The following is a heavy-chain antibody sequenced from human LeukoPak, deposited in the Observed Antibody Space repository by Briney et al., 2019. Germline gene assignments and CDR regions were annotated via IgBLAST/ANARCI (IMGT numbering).Heavy chain of an antibody. Sequence: SQTLSLTCTVSGGSISSGDYYWSWIRQHPGKGLEWIGYIYYSGSTYYNPSLKSRVTISVDTSKNQFSLKLSSVTAADTAVYYCARGDGYSYGLLGILNYWGQGTLVTVSS. CDR1: GGSISSGDYY. D-gene: IGHD5-18*01. J-gene: IGHJ4*02. V-gene: IGHV4-31*03. CDR3: ARGDGYSYGLLGILNY. CDR2: IYYSGST.